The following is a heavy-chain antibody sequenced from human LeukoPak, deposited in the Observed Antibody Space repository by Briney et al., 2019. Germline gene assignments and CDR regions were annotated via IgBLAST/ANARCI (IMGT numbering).Heavy chain of an antibody. V-gene: IGHV4-34*01. J-gene: IGHJ6*03. D-gene: IGHD3-3*01. CDR3: ARGPYYDFWSGRLGYYYYYYMDV. CDR1: GGSISSYY. Sequence: SETLSLTCTVSGGSISSYYWSWIRQPPGKGLEWIGEINHSGSTNYNPSLKSRVTISVDTSKNQFSLKLSSVTAADTAVYYCARGPYYDFWSGRLGYYYYYYMDVWGKGTTVTVSS. CDR2: INHSGST.